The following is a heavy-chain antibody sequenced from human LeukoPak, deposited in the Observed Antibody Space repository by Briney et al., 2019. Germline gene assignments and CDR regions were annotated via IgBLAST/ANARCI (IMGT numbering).Heavy chain of an antibody. CDR2: ISSSGNT. J-gene: IGHJ4*02. V-gene: IGHV3-23*01. D-gene: IGHD5-24*01. CDR3: VKGRMSEDGLDF. Sequence: PGGSLRLSCEASGFTFGRSAMTWVRQTLGKGLEWFSSISSSGNTYCADSVKGRFTISRDNSKNLVHLQMNSLRAEDTAIYYCVKGRMSEDGLDFWGQGSLVTVSS. CDR1: GFTFGRSA.